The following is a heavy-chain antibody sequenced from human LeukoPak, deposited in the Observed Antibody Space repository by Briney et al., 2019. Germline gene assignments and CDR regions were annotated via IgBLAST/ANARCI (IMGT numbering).Heavy chain of an antibody. CDR1: GYTFTSYG. V-gene: IGHV1-18*01. CDR2: ISAYNGNT. J-gene: IGHJ3*02. CDR3: ARVSQYYDFWSGPSAFDI. Sequence: GASVKVSCKASGYTFTSYGISWVRQAPGQGLEWMGWISAYNGNTNYAQKLQGRVTMTTDTSTSTAYMELSRLRSDDTAVYYCARVSQYYDFWSGPSAFDIWGQGTMVTVSS. D-gene: IGHD3-3*01.